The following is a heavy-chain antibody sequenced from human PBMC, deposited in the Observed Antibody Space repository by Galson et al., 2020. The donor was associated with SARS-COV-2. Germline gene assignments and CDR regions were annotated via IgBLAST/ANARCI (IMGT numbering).Heavy chain of an antibody. CDR3: ANLLGYCSSTSCPTVDY. J-gene: IGHJ4*02. Sequence: GGSLRLSCAASGFTFSSYAMSWVRQAPGKGLEWVSAISGSGGSTYYADSVKGRFTISRDNSKNTLYLQMNSLRAEDTAVYYCANLLGYCSSTSCPTVDYWGQGTLVTVSS. V-gene: IGHV3-23*01. CDR2: ISGSGGST. CDR1: GFTFSSYA. D-gene: IGHD2-2*01.